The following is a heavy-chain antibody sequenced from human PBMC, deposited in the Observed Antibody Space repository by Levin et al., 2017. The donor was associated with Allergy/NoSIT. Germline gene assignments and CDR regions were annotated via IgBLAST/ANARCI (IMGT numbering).Heavy chain of an antibody. J-gene: IGHJ4*02. D-gene: IGHD5-24*01. CDR3: ARHRDAYNSFDY. CDR2: IGKIYHSGST. CDR1: GGSISSNY. V-gene: IGHV4-59*08. Sequence: SQTLSLTCRVSGGSISSNYWSWIRQPPGKGLEWIGNIGKIYHSGSTNYNPSLKSRITISGDTSKNQFSLKLSSMTAADTAIYYCARHRDAYNSFDYWGQGILVTVSS.